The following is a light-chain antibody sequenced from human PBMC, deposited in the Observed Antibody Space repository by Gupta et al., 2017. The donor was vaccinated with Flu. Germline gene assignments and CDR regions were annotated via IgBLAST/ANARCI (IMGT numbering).Light chain of an antibody. CDR1: RGSSRW. J-gene: IGKJ4*02. Sequence: PSSRAAAVGDRVTIIGRADRGSSRWLAWSQQTPEKAPKPLIYAASTLQRGVPSRFSGSGSGTDFTLKISSVKTEDVATYYCKQYKRYPRTFGGGTKLEIK. CDR2: AAS. CDR3: KQYKRYPRT. V-gene: IGKV1D-16*01.